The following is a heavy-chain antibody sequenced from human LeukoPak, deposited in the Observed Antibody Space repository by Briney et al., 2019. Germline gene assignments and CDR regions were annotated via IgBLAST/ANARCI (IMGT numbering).Heavy chain of an antibody. V-gene: IGHV3-30*02. CDR1: GFTFSTYA. J-gene: IGHJ4*02. CDR3: AKRGDTGYDFSFDS. Sequence: GGFLRLSCAASGFTFSTYAMHWVRQAPGKGLEWVAFMRYDGNFEDYVDSVKGRFTISRDNSKKTLYLQMKSLRPEDTAVYYCAKRGDTGYDFSFDSWGQGTLVIVSS. D-gene: IGHD5-12*01. CDR2: MRYDGNFE.